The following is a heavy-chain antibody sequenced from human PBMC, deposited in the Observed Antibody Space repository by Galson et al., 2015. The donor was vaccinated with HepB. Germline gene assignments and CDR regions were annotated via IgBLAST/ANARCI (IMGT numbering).Heavy chain of an antibody. Sequence: SLRLSCAASGFTFSSYGMHWVRQAPGKGLEWVAVIWYDGSNKYYADSVKGRFTISRDNSKNTLYLQMNSLRAEDTAVYYCARGGDYANNWFDPWGQGTLVTVSS. CDR3: ARGGDYANNWFDP. CDR2: IWYDGSNK. CDR1: GFTFSSYG. D-gene: IGHD4-17*01. V-gene: IGHV3-33*08. J-gene: IGHJ5*02.